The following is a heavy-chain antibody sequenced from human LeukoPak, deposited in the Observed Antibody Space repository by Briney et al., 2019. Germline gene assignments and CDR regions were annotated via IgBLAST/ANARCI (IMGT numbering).Heavy chain of an antibody. Sequence: ASVTVSCKASGYTFTSYGISWVRQAPGQGLEWMGWISAYNGNTNYAQKLQGRVTMTTDTSTSTAYMELRSLRSDDTAVYYCALVDIVATDYGMDVWGQGTTVTVSS. J-gene: IGHJ6*02. D-gene: IGHD5-12*01. CDR2: ISAYNGNT. CDR1: GYTFTSYG. CDR3: ALVDIVATDYGMDV. V-gene: IGHV1-18*01.